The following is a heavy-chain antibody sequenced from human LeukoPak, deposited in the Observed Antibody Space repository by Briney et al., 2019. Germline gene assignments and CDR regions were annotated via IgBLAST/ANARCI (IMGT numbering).Heavy chain of an antibody. CDR2: IVVGSGNT. CDR1: GFTFTSSA. D-gene: IGHD2-2*01. CDR3: ATEGYCSSTSCCWGHWFDP. V-gene: IGHV1-58*01. Sequence: SVKVSCKASGFTFTSSAVQWVRQARGQRLEWIGWIVVGSGNTNYAQKFQGRVTMTEDTSTDTAYMELSSLRSEDTAVYYCATEGYCSSTSCCWGHWFDPWGQGTLVTVSS. J-gene: IGHJ5*02.